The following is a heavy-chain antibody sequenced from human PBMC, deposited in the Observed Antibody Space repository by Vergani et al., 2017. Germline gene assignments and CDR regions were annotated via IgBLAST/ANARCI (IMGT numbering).Heavy chain of an antibody. J-gene: IGHJ3*02. CDR2: IISIFGIG. CDR1: GGSFSRYT. Sequence: QVQLVQSGAEVKKPGSSVKVSCKASGGSFSRYTISWVRQAPGQGPEWMGRIISIFGIGNYAQKFQGRVTITADKSTSTAYMDLSSLRSEDTAVYYCARETHIGHYYYDSSSYYYDFDIWWEGRMVIVAS. D-gene: IGHD3-22*01. V-gene: IGHV1-69*08. CDR3: ARETHIGHYYYDSSSYYYDFDI.